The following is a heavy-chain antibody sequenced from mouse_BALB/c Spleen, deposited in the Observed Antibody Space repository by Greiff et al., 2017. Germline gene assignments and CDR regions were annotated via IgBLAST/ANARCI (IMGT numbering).Heavy chain of an antibody. CDR2: ILPGSGST. V-gene: IGHV1-9*01. CDR1: GYTFSSYW. CDR3: ARNYRYGGYAMDY. D-gene: IGHD2-14*01. J-gene: IGHJ4*01. Sequence: QVQLKQSGAELMKPGASVKISCKATGYTFSSYWIEWVKQRPGHGLEWIGEILPGSGSTNYNEKFKGKATFSADTSSNTAYMQLSSLTSEDSAVYYCARNYRYGGYAMDYWGQGTSVTVSS.